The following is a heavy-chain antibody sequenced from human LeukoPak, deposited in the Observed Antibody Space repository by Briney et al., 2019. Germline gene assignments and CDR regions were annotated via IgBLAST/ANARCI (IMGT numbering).Heavy chain of an antibody. CDR1: GFTFSSSH. V-gene: IGHV3-23*01. CDR3: ARDRLLWFGEGIDY. CDR2: ISGSGETA. Sequence: PGVSLTLFCAASGFTFSSSHMSWVRRAPRKGVEGVSGISGSGETALYADCVKGRFTISRDNCQNKLYLQMNSLRADDRAVYYCARDRLLWFGEGIDYWGQGTLVTVSS. J-gene: IGHJ4*02. D-gene: IGHD3-10*01.